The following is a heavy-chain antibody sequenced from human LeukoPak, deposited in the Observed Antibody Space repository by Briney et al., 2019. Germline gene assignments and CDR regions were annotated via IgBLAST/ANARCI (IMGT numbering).Heavy chain of an antibody. Sequence: ASVKVSCKASGYTFPSYFMHWVRQAPGQGLEWMGIINPTGGSTTYAQKFQGRVTMTRDTSTSTVYMELSSLRSEDTAVYYCARERLTMIVDGAFDIWGQGTMVTVSS. CDR3: ARERLTMIVDGAFDI. J-gene: IGHJ3*02. V-gene: IGHV1-46*01. CDR2: INPTGGST. D-gene: IGHD3-22*01. CDR1: GYTFPSYF.